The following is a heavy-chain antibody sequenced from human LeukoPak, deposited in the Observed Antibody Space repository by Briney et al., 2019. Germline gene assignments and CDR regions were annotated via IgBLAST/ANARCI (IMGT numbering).Heavy chain of an antibody. V-gene: IGHV1-69*02. CDR3: ARLGYCSGGSCYH. Sequence: ASVKVSCKASGYTFTSYTISWVRQAPGQGLEWMGRIIPILGIANYAQKFQGRVTITADKSTSTAYMELSSLRSEDTAVYYCARLGYCSGGSCYHWGQGTLVTVSS. CDR1: GYTFTSYT. J-gene: IGHJ5*02. D-gene: IGHD2-15*01. CDR2: IIPILGIA.